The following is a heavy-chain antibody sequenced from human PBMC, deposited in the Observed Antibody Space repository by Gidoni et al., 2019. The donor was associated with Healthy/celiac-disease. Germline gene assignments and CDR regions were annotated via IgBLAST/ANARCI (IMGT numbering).Heavy chain of an antibody. V-gene: IGHV1-2*02. CDR2: INPNSGGT. Sequence: ETIRGINPNSGGTNYAQKFQGRVTMTRDTSISTAYMELSRLRSDDTAVYYCARDRPIVVVPAAISWFDPWGQGTLVTVSS. CDR3: ARDRPIVVVPAAISWFDP. J-gene: IGHJ5*02. D-gene: IGHD2-2*01.